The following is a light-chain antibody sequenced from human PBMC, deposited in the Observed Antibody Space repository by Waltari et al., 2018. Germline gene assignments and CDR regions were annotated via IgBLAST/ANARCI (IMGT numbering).Light chain of an antibody. J-gene: IGKJ1*01. V-gene: IGKV3-20*01. CDR1: QSVGRY. CDR2: DAS. CDR3: QKYVSLPAT. Sequence: EIVLTQSPATLSLYPGERATLSCRASQSVGRYLAWYQPKPGQAPRFLIYDASIRATGIPDRFSGSGSGTDFSLTISRLEPEDFAVYYCQKYVSLPATFGQGTKVEIK.